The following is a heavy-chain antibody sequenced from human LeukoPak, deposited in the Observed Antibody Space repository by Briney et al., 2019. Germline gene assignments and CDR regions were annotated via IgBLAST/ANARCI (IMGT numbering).Heavy chain of an antibody. D-gene: IGHD3-22*01. J-gene: IGHJ4*02. CDR2: IYYSGST. CDR1: GGSISSSSYY. V-gene: IGHV4-39*01. Sequence: SSETLSLTCTVSGGSISSSSYYWGWIRQPPGKGLEWIGSIYYSGSTSYNPSLKSRVTISVDTSKNQFSLKLSSVTAADTAVYYCARPGDYYDSSGYFDYWGQGTLVTVSS. CDR3: ARPGDYYDSSGYFDY.